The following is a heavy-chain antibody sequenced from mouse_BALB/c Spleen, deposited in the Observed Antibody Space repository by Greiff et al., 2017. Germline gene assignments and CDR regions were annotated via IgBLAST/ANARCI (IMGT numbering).Heavy chain of an antibody. CDR2: IDPANGNT. V-gene: IGHV14-3*02. D-gene: IGHD2-10*02. CDR3: ARRYGNAWFAY. Sequence: EVQLQQSGAELVKPGASVKLSCTASGFNIKDSYMHWVKQRPEQGLEWIGRIDPANGNTKYDPKFQGKATITADTSSNTAYLQLSSLTSEDTAVYYCARRYGNAWFAYWGQGTLVTVSA. CDR1: GFNIKDSY. J-gene: IGHJ3*01.